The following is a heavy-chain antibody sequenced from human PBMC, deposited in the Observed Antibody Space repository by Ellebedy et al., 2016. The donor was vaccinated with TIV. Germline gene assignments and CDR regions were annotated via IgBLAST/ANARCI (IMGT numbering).Heavy chain of an antibody. CDR3: ATERFTCKVGHRGYFFDS. J-gene: IGHJ4*02. D-gene: IGHD3-22*01. CDR2: ILWHGFTT. V-gene: IGHV3-43*01. CDR1: AFRTNDYT. Sequence: PGGSLRLSCAASAFRTNDYTMHWIRHAPGKGLEWVSPILWHGFTTYHADFVKGRFTLSRDSAKTSLFLEMNSLTTEDTGLYYYATERFTCKVGHRGYFFDSWGQGALVTVAS.